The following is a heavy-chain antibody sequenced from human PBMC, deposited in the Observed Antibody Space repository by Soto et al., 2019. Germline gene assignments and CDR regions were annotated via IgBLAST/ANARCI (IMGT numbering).Heavy chain of an antibody. Sequence: EVQLVESGGGLVQPGGSLRLSCAASGFTFSSYSMNWVHQAPGKGLEWVSYISSSSSTIYYADSVKGRFTISRDNAKNSLYLQMNSLRDEDTAVYYCARDTSGSYAHYYYYGMDVWGQGTTVTVSS. J-gene: IGHJ6*02. CDR1: GFTFSSYS. D-gene: IGHD1-26*01. CDR3: ARDTSGSYAHYYYYGMDV. CDR2: ISSSSSTI. V-gene: IGHV3-48*02.